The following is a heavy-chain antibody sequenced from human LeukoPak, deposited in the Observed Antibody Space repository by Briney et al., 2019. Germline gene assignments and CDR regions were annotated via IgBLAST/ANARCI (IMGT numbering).Heavy chain of an antibody. V-gene: IGHV1-2*02. J-gene: IGHJ5*02. CDR2: INPNSGGT. D-gene: IGHD6-13*01. Sequence: ASVTVSCKASGYTFTGYYMHWVRQAPGQGLEWMGWINPNSGGTNYAQKFQGRVTMTRDTSISTAYMELSRLRSDDTAVYYCARGTVRSVAAAARGGWFDPWGQGTLVTVSS. CDR3: ARGTVRSVAAAARGGWFDP. CDR1: GYTFTGYY.